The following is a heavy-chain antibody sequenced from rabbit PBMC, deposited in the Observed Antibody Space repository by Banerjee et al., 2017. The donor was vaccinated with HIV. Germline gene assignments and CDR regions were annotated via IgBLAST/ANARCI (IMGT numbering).Heavy chain of an antibody. CDR1: GFSFSSRYW. J-gene: IGHJ4*01. CDR3: GRDRDGDAGYGSLAL. V-gene: IGHV1S43*01. CDR2: IYAGEGRT. D-gene: IGHD6-1*01. Sequence: QEQLEESGGGLVQPEGSLTLTCTASGFSFSSRYWIYWVRQAPGKGLEWIGTIYAGEGRTYYANASWVNGRFTISRSTSLNTVDLKMTSLTVADTATYFCGRDRDGDAGYGSLALWGQGTLVTVS.